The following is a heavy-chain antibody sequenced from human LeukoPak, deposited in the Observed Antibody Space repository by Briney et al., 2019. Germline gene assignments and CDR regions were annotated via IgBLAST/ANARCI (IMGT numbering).Heavy chain of an antibody. V-gene: IGHV3-30-3*01. J-gene: IGHJ4*02. CDR1: GFTFSSYA. CDR3: ARDLNWNDADY. D-gene: IGHD1-20*01. CDR2: ISYDGSNK. Sequence: GGSLRLSCAASGFTFSSYAMHWVRQAPGKGLEWVAVISYDGSNKYYADSVKGRFTISRDNSKNTLYLQMNSLRAEDTAVYYCARDLNWNDADYWGQGTLVTVSS.